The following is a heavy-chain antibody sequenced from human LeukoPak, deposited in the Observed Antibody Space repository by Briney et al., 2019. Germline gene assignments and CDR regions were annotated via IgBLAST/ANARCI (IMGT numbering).Heavy chain of an antibody. V-gene: IGHV3-73*01. CDR1: GFTFSGSA. D-gene: IGHD3-22*01. J-gene: IGHJ4*02. CDR3: TRPPYDSSFDFDY. CDR2: IRSKANSYAT. Sequence: ESGGCLRLSCAASGFTFSGSAMDWVRQACGKGLEWVGRIRSKANSYATAYAASVKGRFTISRDDSKNTAYLHMNSLKTEDTAVYYCTRPPYDSSFDFDYWGQGTLVTVSS.